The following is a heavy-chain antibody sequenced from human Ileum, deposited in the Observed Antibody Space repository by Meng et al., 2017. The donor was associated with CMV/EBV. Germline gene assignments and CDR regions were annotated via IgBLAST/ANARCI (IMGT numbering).Heavy chain of an antibody. CDR1: GFSLSASGVA. D-gene: IGHD3-10*01. Sequence: TLTLTCTISGFSLSASGVAVGWGRQPPGKALEWLALIDWDNDKRDSPSLKNRLTITKDTSKNQVVLTMTNVDPGDTATYYCEHQTGSYWGPGILVTVSS. CDR2: IDWDNDK. J-gene: IGHJ4*02. V-gene: IGHV2-5*02. CDR3: EHQTGSY.